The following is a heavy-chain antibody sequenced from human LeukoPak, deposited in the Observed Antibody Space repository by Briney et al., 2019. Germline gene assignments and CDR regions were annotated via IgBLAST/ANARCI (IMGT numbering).Heavy chain of an antibody. V-gene: IGHV4-59*01. D-gene: IGHD1-1*01. J-gene: IGHJ5*02. CDR3: AREGTSGTHLNWFDP. Sequence: PSETLSLTCTVYGGSISSYYWSWIRQPPGKGLEWIGHIYGSGSTNYNPSLKSRVTLSVDTSKNQFSLKLSSVTAADTSVYYCAREGTSGTHLNWFDPWGQGALGTVSS. CDR1: GGSISSYY. CDR2: IYGSGST.